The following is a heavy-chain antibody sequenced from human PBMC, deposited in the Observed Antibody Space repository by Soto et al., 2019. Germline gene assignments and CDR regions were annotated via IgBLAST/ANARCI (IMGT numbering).Heavy chain of an antibody. V-gene: IGHV4-31*03. D-gene: IGHD3-3*01. CDR1: GGSISSGGYY. CDR2: IYYSGST. J-gene: IGHJ6*02. Sequence: SETLSLTCTVSGGSISSGGYYWSWIRQHPGKGLEWIGYIYYSGSTYYNPSLKSRVTISVDTSKNQFSLKLSSVAAADTAVYYCARGAGITIFGVVIPPYGMDVWGQGTTVTVSS. CDR3: ARGAGITIFGVVIPPYGMDV.